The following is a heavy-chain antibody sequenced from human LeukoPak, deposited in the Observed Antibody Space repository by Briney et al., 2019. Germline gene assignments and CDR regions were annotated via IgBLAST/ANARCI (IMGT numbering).Heavy chain of an antibody. CDR1: GFTLSSYW. J-gene: IGHJ4*02. CDR3: ARGRVSDY. Sequence: GSLRLSCAASGFTLSSYWMSWVRQAPGKGLEWVANIKQDGSEKYYVDSVKGRFTISRDTAKNSLYLQMNSLRAEDTAVYYCARGRVSDYWGQGTLVTVSS. CDR2: IKQDGSEK. D-gene: IGHD3-10*01. V-gene: IGHV3-7*04.